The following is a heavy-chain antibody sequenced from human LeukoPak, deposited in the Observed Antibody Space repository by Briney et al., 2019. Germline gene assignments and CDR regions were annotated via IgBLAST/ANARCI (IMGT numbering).Heavy chain of an antibody. CDR2: IKSKTDGGTT. J-gene: IGHJ4*02. CDR3: TTDRFAVQKGGY. Sequence: GGSLRLSCAASGFTFSNGWMSWVRQAPGKGLEWVGRIKSKTDGGTTDYAAPVKGRFTISRDDSKNTLYLQMNSLKTEVTAVYYCTTDRFAVQKGGYWGQGTLVTVSS. D-gene: IGHD1-1*01. V-gene: IGHV3-15*01. CDR1: GFTFSNGW.